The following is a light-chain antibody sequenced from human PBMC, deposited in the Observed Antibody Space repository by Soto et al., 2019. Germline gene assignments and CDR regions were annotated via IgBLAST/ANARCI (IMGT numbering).Light chain of an antibody. J-gene: IGLJ2*01. V-gene: IGLV1-40*01. CDR1: SSNIGAGCD. Sequence: QAVATQPPSVSGAPGQRVTISCTGSSSNIGAGCDVHWYQQLPGTAPKLPIYGNSNRPTGVTDRFSGSKSGTSASLAITGLQAEDEADYYWQSYDSSRSGYVVFGGGTKLTVL. CDR3: QSYDSSRSGYVV. CDR2: GNS.